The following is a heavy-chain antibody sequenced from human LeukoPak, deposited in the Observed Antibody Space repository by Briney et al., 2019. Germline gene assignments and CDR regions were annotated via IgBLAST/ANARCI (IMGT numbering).Heavy chain of an antibody. CDR1: GYSISSGYY. V-gene: IGHV4-38-2*02. D-gene: IGHD1-26*01. J-gene: IGHJ4*02. CDR3: AREGAGGSLDY. CDR2: IYHSGST. Sequence: SETLSLTCTVSGYSISSGYYWGWIRQPPVKGLEWIGSIYHSGSTYYNPSLKSRVTISVDTSKNQFSLKLSSVTAADTAVYYCAREGAGGSLDYWGQGTLVTVSS.